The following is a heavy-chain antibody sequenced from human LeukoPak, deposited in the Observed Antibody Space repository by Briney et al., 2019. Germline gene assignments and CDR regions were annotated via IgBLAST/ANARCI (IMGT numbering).Heavy chain of an antibody. CDR1: GFTFSSYA. Sequence: GGSLRLSCAASGFTFSSYAMSWVRQAPGKGLEWVAVLSYDGSDKYYADSVKGRFTISRDNSRNTLYLQMNSLRAEDTAVYYCAKDTDIAAAAYYFDYWGQGTLVTVSS. CDR2: LSYDGSDK. V-gene: IGHV3-30*18. J-gene: IGHJ4*02. CDR3: AKDTDIAAAAYYFDY. D-gene: IGHD6-13*01.